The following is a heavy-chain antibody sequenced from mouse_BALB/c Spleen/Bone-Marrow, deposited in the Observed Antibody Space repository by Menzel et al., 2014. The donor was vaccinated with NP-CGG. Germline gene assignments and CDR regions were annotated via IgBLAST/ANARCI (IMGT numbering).Heavy chain of an antibody. V-gene: IGHV1-18*01. J-gene: IGHJ4*01. CDR3: ARRIYSDYDDAMDY. Sequence: VQLQQPGPELVKPGASVKISCKSSGYTFTEYTIHWVKQSHGKSLERIGGINPNNGGTSYNQKFKGKATLTVDKSSNTAYMELRSLTSEDSAVYFCARRIYSDYDDAMDYWGQGTSVTVSS. CDR1: GYTFTEYT. CDR2: INPNNGGT. D-gene: IGHD2-4*01.